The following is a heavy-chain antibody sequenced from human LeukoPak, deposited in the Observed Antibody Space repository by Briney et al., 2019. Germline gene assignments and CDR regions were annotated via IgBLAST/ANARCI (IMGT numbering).Heavy chain of an antibody. J-gene: IGHJ3*02. Sequence: SVKVSCKASGGTFSSYAISWVRQAPGQGLEWMGGIIPIFGTANYAQKFQGRVTITTDESTSTAYMELSSLRSEDTAVYYCARSRVRGSPHPNAFDIWGQGTKVTVSS. CDR1: GGTFSSYA. V-gene: IGHV1-69*05. CDR3: ARSRVRGSPHPNAFDI. CDR2: IIPIFGTA. D-gene: IGHD3-10*01.